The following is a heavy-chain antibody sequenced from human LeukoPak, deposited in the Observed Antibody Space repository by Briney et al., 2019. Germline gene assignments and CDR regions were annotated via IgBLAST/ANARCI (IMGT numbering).Heavy chain of an antibody. Sequence: GGSLRLSCAASGFTFSSYAMSWVRQAPGKGLGWVSSISSTSNYIYYADSVTGRFTISRDNAKNSLYLQMNSLRAEDTAVYYCTSYRYSGSYGIDYWGQGTLVTVSS. CDR3: TSYRYSGSYGIDY. J-gene: IGHJ4*02. V-gene: IGHV3-21*01. CDR2: ISSTSNYI. CDR1: GFTFSSYA. D-gene: IGHD1-26*01.